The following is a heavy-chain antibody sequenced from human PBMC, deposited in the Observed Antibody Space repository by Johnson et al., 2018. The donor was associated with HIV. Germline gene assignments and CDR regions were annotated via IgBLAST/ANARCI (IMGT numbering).Heavy chain of an antibody. Sequence: QVQLVESGGGLVKPGESLILSCAASGFTFSSYAMHWVRQAPGKGLEWVAVISHDGSNKYYADSVKGRFTISRDNSKNTLYLQMNSLRAEDTAVYYCAKDKAVVTALYDAFDIWGQGTMVTVSS. CDR1: GFTFSSYA. V-gene: IGHV3-30-3*01. J-gene: IGHJ3*02. CDR2: ISHDGSNK. CDR3: AKDKAVVTALYDAFDI. D-gene: IGHD2-21*02.